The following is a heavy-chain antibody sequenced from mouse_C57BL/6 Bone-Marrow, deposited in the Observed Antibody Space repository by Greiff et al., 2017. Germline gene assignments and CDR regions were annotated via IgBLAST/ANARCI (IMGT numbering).Heavy chain of an antibody. Sequence: VQLQQPGAELVRPGTSVKLSCKASGYTFTSYWMHWVKQRPGQGLEWIGVIDPSDSYTNYTQKFKGKATLTVDPSSSTAYMQLSSLTSEDSAVYYCASGDLWGKGTTLTVSS. CDR3: ASGDL. D-gene: IGHD3-3*01. J-gene: IGHJ2*01. CDR2: IDPSDSYT. V-gene: IGHV1-59*01. CDR1: GYTFTSYW.